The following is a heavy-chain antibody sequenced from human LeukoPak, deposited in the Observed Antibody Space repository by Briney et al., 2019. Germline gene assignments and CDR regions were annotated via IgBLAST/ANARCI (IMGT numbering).Heavy chain of an antibody. CDR2: INPDGTEK. CDR1: GFSFSNHW. CDR3: VRDDRGIAVGSRDH. V-gene: IGHV3-7*03. D-gene: IGHD6-19*01. Sequence: GGSLRLSCAASGFSFSNHWMIWVRQAPGKGLEWVATINPDGTEKRYVDSVKGRFTISRDNGKNSLYLQMSSPRAEDTAVYYCVRDDRGIAVGSRDHGAQGTLVTVSS. J-gene: IGHJ4*02.